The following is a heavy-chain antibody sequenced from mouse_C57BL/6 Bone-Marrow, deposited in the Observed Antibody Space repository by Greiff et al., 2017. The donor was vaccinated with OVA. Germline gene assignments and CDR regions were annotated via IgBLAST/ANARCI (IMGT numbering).Heavy chain of an antibody. J-gene: IGHJ2*01. CDR2: IDPENGDT. CDR3: NTSFEDY. CDR1: GFTINDYY. Sequence: VQLQQSGAELVRPGASVKLSCTASGFTINDYYMHWVKQRPEQGLEWIGWIDPENGDTEYASKFQGKATITADTSSNTAYLQLSSLTSEDTAVYYCNTSFEDYWGRGTALTVTA. V-gene: IGHV14-4*01.